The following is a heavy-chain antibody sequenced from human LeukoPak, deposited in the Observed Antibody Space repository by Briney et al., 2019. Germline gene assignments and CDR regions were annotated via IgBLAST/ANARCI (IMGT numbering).Heavy chain of an antibody. Sequence: ASVKVSCKASGYTFTDYYMHWVRQAPGQGLEWMGWLNPNSGDTNYAQKFQGRVSMTRDTSISTAYMDLSDLRSDDTAVYYCARGRNIEMTTMSGGSDYWGQGTLVTVSS. CDR3: ARGRNIEMTTMSGGSDY. J-gene: IGHJ4*02. D-gene: IGHD5-24*01. CDR2: LNPNSGDT. CDR1: GYTFTDYY. V-gene: IGHV1-2*02.